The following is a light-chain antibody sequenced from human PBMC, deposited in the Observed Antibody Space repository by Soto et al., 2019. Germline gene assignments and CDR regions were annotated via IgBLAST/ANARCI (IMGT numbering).Light chain of an antibody. J-gene: IGKJ4*01. CDR3: QQFGTPLLT. CDR1: QSVSSSY. Sequence: EIVLTQSPGTLSLSPGERATLSCRASQSVSSSYLAWYQQKPGQAPRLLIYGASSRATGIPDRFSGSGSGTDFTLTISRLDTEDFAVYYCQQFGTPLLTFGGGTTVEIK. V-gene: IGKV3-20*01. CDR2: GAS.